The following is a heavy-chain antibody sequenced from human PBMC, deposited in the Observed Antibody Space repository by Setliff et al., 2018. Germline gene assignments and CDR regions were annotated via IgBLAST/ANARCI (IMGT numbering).Heavy chain of an antibody. V-gene: IGHV3-20*04. Sequence: SCKTSGGTFSSFAVSWVRQTPGQGLEWVSGVEWNGGGTSYADSVKGRFIISRDNAKNSLYLQMTSLRTDDTALYYCATARRGYQYGSGSLFDDWGQGTQVTVSS. CDR2: VEWNGGGT. D-gene: IGHD3-10*01. CDR1: GGTFSSFA. CDR3: ATARRGYQYGSGSLFDD. J-gene: IGHJ4*02.